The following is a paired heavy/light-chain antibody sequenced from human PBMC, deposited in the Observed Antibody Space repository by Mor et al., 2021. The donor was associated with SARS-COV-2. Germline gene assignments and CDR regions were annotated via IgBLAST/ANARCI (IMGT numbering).Heavy chain of an antibody. V-gene: IGHV3-64*01. J-gene: IGHJ2*01. D-gene: IGHD6-13*01. CDR1: GFTFSSYA. CDR2: ISSNGGTT. CDR3: ARPGESSNWDSRDWYFDL. Sequence: EVKLVESGGGLVQPGGSLRLSCVASGFTFSSYAMHWVRQAPGKGLEYFSGISSNGGTTYYANSVKGRFTVSRDDSKSTLYLQMGSLRAEDMAVYYCARPGESSNWDSRDWYFDLWGRGTLVTVSS.
Light chain of an antibody. V-gene: IGKV1-5*03. CDR2: KAS. J-gene: IGKJ2*03. Sequence: DIQMTQSPSTLSASVGDRVTITCRASQSISSWLAWYQQKSGKAPKLLIYKASTLESGVPSRFSGSGSGTEFTLTISGLQPDDFATYYCQQFSVYSSFGQGTKLEIK. CDR3: QQFSVYSS. CDR1: QSISSW.